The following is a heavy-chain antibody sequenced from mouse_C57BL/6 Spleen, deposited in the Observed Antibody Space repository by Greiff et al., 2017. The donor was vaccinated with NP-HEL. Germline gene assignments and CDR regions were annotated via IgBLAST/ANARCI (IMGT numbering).Heavy chain of an antibody. CDR3: ARGPRYSNYGLWFAY. Sequence: EVQVVESGPGLVKPSQSLSLTCSVTGYSITSGYYWNWIRQFPGNKLEWMGYISYDGSNNYNPSLKNRISITRDPSKNQFFLKLNSVTTEDTATYYGARGPRYSNYGLWFAYWGQGTLVTVSA. CDR2: ISYDGSN. D-gene: IGHD2-5*01. J-gene: IGHJ3*01. V-gene: IGHV3-6*01. CDR1: GYSITSGYY.